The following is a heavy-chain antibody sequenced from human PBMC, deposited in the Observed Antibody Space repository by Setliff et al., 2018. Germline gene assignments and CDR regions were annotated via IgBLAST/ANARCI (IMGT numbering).Heavy chain of an antibody. D-gene: IGHD3-22*01. V-gene: IGHV4-39*07. CDR2: TFYSGSS. Sequence: KPSETLSLTCTVSGGSISSSNYYWGWIRQPPGKGLEWIGSTFYSGSSFYNPPLKSRVTLSVDTSKNQFSLTLSSVTAADTAVYYCAGDRGVYYYESSGHYSAVMETPLDSWGQGTLVTVSS. J-gene: IGHJ4*02. CDR1: GGSISSSNYY. CDR3: AGDRGVYYYESSGHYSAVMETPLDS.